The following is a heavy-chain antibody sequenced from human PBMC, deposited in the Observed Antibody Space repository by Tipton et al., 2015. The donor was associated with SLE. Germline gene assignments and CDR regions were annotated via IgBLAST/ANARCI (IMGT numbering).Heavy chain of an antibody. Sequence: SLRLSCAVSGVTFSSYWMHWVRQAPGKGLVWVSRINEDGSITSYGDSVKGRFTISRDNAKNTLYLQMNSLRAEDTALYYCARGIDPTSSRISDYWGQGTLVTVSS. D-gene: IGHD2-2*01. V-gene: IGHV3-74*01. J-gene: IGHJ4*02. CDR1: GVTFSSYW. CDR2: INEDGSIT. CDR3: ARGIDPTSSRISDY.